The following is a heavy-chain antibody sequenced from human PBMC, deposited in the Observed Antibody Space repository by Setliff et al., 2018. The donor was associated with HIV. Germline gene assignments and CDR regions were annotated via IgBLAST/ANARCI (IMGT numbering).Heavy chain of an antibody. CDR3: ARHITDFWSNYQTPFDY. Sequence: SETLSLTCTVSGGSISSSSYYWGWIRQPPGRGLEWIGSIYYSGSTYYNPSLKSRVTISVDTSKNQFSLNLSSVTVADTAVYYCARHITDFWSNYQTPFDYWGQGTLVTVSS. CDR1: GGSISSSSYY. CDR2: IYYSGST. V-gene: IGHV4-39*01. D-gene: IGHD3-3*01. J-gene: IGHJ4*02.